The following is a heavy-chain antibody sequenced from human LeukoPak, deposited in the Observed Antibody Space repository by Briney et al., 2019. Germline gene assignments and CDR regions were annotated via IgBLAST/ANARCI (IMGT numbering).Heavy chain of an antibody. Sequence: ASVKVSCKASGYTFTSYGISWVRQAPGQALEWMGWISAYNGNTNYAQKLQGRVTMTTDTSTSTAYMELRSLRSDDTAVYYCARGSDDYYDSSGYYGYWGQGTLVTVSS. CDR2: ISAYNGNT. CDR1: GYTFTSYG. CDR3: ARGSDDYYDSSGYYGY. V-gene: IGHV1-18*01. D-gene: IGHD3-22*01. J-gene: IGHJ4*02.